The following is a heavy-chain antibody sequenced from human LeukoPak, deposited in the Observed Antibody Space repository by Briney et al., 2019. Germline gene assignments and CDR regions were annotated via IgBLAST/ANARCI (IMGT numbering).Heavy chain of an antibody. Sequence: SETLSLTCAVSGGSISSGDYYWSWIRQPPGKGLEWIGYIYYSGSTNYNPSLKSRVTISVDTSKNQFSLKLSSVTAADTAVYYCAREGYSYGSYYFDYWGQGTLVTVSS. CDR2: IYYSGST. J-gene: IGHJ4*02. CDR3: AREGYSYGSYYFDY. D-gene: IGHD5-18*01. V-gene: IGHV4-61*08. CDR1: GGSISSGDYY.